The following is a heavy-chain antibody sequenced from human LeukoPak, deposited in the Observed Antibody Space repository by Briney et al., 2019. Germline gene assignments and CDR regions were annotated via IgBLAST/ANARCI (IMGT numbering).Heavy chain of an antibody. J-gene: IGHJ3*02. CDR3: AKDHQYDFWSDGAFDI. CDR1: GVTFSSYG. CDR2: IWFDGGNK. D-gene: IGHD3-3*01. V-gene: IGHV3-30*02. Sequence: GGSLRLSCAAPGVTFSSYGMHWVRQAPGKGLWRGAFIWFDGGNKYYADSLKGPFSLSRENTQSTQCLQMNRARDVDTAVYYCAKDHQYDFWSDGAFDIWGQGTMVTVSS.